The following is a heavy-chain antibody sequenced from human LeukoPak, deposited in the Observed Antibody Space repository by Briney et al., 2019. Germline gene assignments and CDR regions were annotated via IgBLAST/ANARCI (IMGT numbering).Heavy chain of an antibody. Sequence: GGSLRLSCAASGFTFSSYSMNWVRQAPGKGLEWVSYIGRSGSTIYYADSVKGRFTISRDNAKNSLYLQMNSLRAEDTAVYYCARALYSFGPNNWFDPWGQGTLVIVSS. CDR1: GFTFSSYS. J-gene: IGHJ5*02. D-gene: IGHD2-2*02. CDR2: IGRSGSTI. V-gene: IGHV3-48*04. CDR3: ARALYSFGPNNWFDP.